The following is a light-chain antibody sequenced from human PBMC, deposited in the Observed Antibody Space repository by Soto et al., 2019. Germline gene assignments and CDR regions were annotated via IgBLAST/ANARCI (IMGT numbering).Light chain of an antibody. J-gene: IGKJ2*01. V-gene: IGKV1-5*03. CDR1: QSINNW. CDR2: KAS. Sequence: DIQMTQSPSTLSASVGDRVTITCRASQSINNWLAWYQQRPGKAPNLLIYKASSLQSGVPSRFSGSGSGTEFTLTINSLQPDDFATYYCQQHNSYPYTFGQGTKLEIK. CDR3: QQHNSYPYT.